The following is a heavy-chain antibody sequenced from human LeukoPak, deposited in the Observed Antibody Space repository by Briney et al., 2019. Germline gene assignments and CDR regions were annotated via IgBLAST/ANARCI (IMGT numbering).Heavy chain of an antibody. CDR2: ISAYNGNT. V-gene: IGHV1-18*01. CDR1: GYTFTSYG. CDR3: ARNYDFWSGYNRNWFDP. J-gene: IGHJ5*02. D-gene: IGHD3-3*01. Sequence: AAVKVSCKASGYTFTSYGISWVRQAPGQGIEWMGWISAYNGNTNYAQKLQGRVTMTTDTSTSTAYMELRSLRSDDTAVYYCARNYDFWSGYNRNWFDPWGQGTLVTVSS.